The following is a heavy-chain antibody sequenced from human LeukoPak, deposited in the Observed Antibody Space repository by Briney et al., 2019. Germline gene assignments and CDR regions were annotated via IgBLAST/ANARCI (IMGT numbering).Heavy chain of an antibody. CDR1: GFTFDDYA. V-gene: IGHV3-9*01. D-gene: IGHD6-13*01. Sequence: GGSLRLSCAASGFTFDDYAMHWVRQVPGKGLEWVSGITWKSDSVGYADSVEGRFTISRDNAKNSLYLQMNSLRAEDTAVYYCAKDRFSSSWYQIDYWGQGTWVTVSS. CDR2: ITWKSDSV. CDR3: AKDRFSSSWYQIDY. J-gene: IGHJ4*02.